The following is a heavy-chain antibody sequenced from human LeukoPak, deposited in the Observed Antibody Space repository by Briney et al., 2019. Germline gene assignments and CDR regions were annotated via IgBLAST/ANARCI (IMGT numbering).Heavy chain of an antibody. D-gene: IGHD2-15*01. Sequence: GRSLRLSCAAPGFTFSSYAMRWVRQAPGKGRGWVAVISYDGRNKYYGDSVKGRFTISRDNSKNTLYLQMNSLRAEDTAVYYCAREYCSGGSCLYFDYWGQGTLVTVSS. CDR1: GFTFSSYA. CDR3: AREYCSGGSCLYFDY. CDR2: ISYDGRNK. J-gene: IGHJ4*02. V-gene: IGHV3-30*04.